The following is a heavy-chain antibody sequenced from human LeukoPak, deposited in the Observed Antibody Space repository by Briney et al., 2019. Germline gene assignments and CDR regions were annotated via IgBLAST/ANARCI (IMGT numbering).Heavy chain of an antibody. CDR3: ARQLWSGYYVDY. CDR2: INHSGST. J-gene: IGHJ4*02. V-gene: IGHV4-34*01. D-gene: IGHD3-3*02. Sequence: SETLSLTCAVSGYSISSGYYWSWIRQPPGKGLEWIGEINHSGSTNYNPSLKSRVTISVDTSKNQFSLKLSSVTAADTAVYYCARQLWSGYYVDYWGQGTLVTVSS. CDR1: GYSISSGYY.